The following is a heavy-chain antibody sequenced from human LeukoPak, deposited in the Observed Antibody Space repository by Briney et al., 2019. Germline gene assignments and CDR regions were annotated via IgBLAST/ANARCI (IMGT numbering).Heavy chain of an antibody. CDR1: GGTFSSYA. CDR2: IIPIFGTA. V-gene: IGHV1-69*05. J-gene: IGHJ4*02. CDR3: ARAWAACGGDCYSLFGFDY. D-gene: IGHD2-21*02. Sequence: SVKVSCKASGGTFSSYAISWERQAPGQGLEWMGGIIPIFGTANYAQKFQGRVTITTDESTSPAYRELSSLRSEDTAVYYCARAWAACGGDCYSLFGFDYWGQGTLVTLTS.